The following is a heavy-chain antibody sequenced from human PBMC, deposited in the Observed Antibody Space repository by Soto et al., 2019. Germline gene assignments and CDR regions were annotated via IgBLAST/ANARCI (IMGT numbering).Heavy chain of an antibody. D-gene: IGHD2-15*01. CDR3: ANGHQGYGSGGSCRGEDY. CDR2: ISGSGGST. J-gene: IGHJ4*02. V-gene: IGHV3-23*01. Sequence: EVQLLESGGGLVQPGGSLRLSCAASGFTFSSYAMSWVRQAPGKGLEWVSAISGSGGSTYYADSVKGRFTISRDNSKNTLYLQMNSLRAEDTAVYYCANGHQGYGSGGSCRGEDYWGQGTLVTVSS. CDR1: GFTFSSYA.